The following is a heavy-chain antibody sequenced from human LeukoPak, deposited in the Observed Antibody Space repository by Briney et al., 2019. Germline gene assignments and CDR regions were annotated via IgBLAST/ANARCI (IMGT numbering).Heavy chain of an antibody. CDR1: GGSISSYY. CDR2: IYYSGST. CDR3: ATSIAAAGRDFDY. J-gene: IGHJ4*02. V-gene: IGHV4-59*01. D-gene: IGHD6-13*01. Sequence: SETLSLTCTVSGGSISSYYWSWIRQSPGKGLEWIGNIYYSGSTNYNPSLKSRVTISVDTSKNQFSLKLNSVTAADTAVYYCATSIAAAGRDFDYWGQGTLVTVSS.